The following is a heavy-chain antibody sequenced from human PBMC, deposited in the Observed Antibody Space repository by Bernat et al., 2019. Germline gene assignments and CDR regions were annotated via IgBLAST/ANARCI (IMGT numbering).Heavy chain of an antibody. J-gene: IGHJ6*02. V-gene: IGHV1-69*04. D-gene: IGHD2-15*01. CDR2: INAGNGNT. CDR1: GGTFSSYA. CDR3: ARDQGKDCSGGSCYPKYYYYYGMDV. Sequence: QVQLVQSGAEVKKPGSSVKVSCKASGGTFSSYAISWVRQAPGQGLEWMGRINAGNGNTKYSQKFQGRVTITRDTSASTAYMELSSLRSEDTAVYYCARDQGKDCSGGSCYPKYYYYYGMDVWGQGTTVTVSS.